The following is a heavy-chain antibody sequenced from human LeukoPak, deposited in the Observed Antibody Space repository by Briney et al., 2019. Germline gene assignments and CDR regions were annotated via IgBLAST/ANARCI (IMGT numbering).Heavy chain of an antibody. V-gene: IGHV4-39*07. CDR3: ARVFDSGSQAYFYYMDV. Sequence: KASETLSLTCTVSGGSISSSSYYWGWIRQPPGKGLEWIGSIYTSGSTNYNPSLKSRVTMSVDTSKNQFSLKLSSVTAADTAVYYCARVFDSGSQAYFYYMDVWGKGTTVTIFS. CDR2: IYTSGST. J-gene: IGHJ6*03. D-gene: IGHD3-10*01. CDR1: GGSISSSSYY.